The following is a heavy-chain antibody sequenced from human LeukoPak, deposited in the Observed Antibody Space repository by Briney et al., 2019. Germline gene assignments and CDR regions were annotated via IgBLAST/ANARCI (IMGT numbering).Heavy chain of an antibody. CDR1: GFTFSTYG. Sequence: QPGGSLRLSCAASGFTFSTYGMNWVRQAPGKGLEWVSSISGSGVGTYYADSVKGRFTISRDSSKNTLYLQMNSLRAEDTAVYYCAKNTGPIYYYSGMGVWGQGTTVTVSS. CDR3: AKNTGPIYYYSGMGV. V-gene: IGHV3-23*01. J-gene: IGHJ6*02. CDR2: ISGSGVGT. D-gene: IGHD5-18*01.